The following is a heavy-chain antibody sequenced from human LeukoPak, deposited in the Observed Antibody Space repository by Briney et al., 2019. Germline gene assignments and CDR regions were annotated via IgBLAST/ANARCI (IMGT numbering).Heavy chain of an antibody. CDR2: ISSGGTT. CDR1: GDSITSYY. V-gene: IGHV4-4*07. D-gene: IGHD2-2*01. Sequence: SETLSLTCTVSGDSITSYYWSWIRQPAGKALEWIGRISSGGTTKYNPSLSSRVTMSVDTSKNQFSLKLNSVTAADTAVYYCARGGYYCSSASCYAWFDPWGQGTLVTVFS. CDR3: ARGGYYCSSASCYAWFDP. J-gene: IGHJ5*02.